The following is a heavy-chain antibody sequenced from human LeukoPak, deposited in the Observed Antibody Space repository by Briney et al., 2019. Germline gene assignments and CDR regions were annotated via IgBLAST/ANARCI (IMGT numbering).Heavy chain of an antibody. Sequence: SVKVSCKASGFTFTSSAVQWVRQARGQRLEWIGWIVVGSGNTGYAQKFQGRVTMTRNTSISTAYMELSSLRSEDTAVYYCARGTRRFLEWLPSYYYCYGMDVWGQGTTVTVSS. CDR3: ARGTRRFLEWLPSYYYCYGMDV. CDR2: IVVGSGNT. D-gene: IGHD3-3*01. CDR1: GFTFTSSA. V-gene: IGHV1-58*01. J-gene: IGHJ6*02.